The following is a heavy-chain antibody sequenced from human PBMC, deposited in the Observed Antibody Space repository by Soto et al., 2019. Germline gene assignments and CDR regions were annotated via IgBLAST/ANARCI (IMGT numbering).Heavy chain of an antibody. CDR2: IIPIFGTA. CDR1: GGTFSSYA. V-gene: IGHV1-69*13. D-gene: IGHD5-18*01. Sequence: VKVSCKASGGTFSSYAISWVRQAPGQGLEWMGVIIPIFGTANYAQKFQGRVKITADKSTSTAYMELSSLRSEDTAVYYCARGSYGPTPIFDYWGQGTLVTVSS. J-gene: IGHJ4*02. CDR3: ARGSYGPTPIFDY.